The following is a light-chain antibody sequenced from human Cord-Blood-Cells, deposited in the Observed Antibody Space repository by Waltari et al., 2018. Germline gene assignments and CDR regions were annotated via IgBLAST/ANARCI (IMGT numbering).Light chain of an antibody. Sequence: DIQMTQSPSSLSASVGDRVTITCRASQSISSYLNWYQQKPGKAHKLLLYAASSLQRGVPSRFSGSGSGTDFTLTISSLQPEDFATYDCQQSYSTPFTFGPGTKVDIK. CDR3: QQSYSTPFT. V-gene: IGKV1-39*01. J-gene: IGKJ3*01. CDR2: AAS. CDR1: QSISSY.